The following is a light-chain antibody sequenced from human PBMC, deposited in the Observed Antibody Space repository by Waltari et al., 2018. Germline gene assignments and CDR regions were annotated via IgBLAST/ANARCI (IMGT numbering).Light chain of an antibody. CDR1: RSDVGNHTR. CDR3: SSYAGSSKGV. CDR2: AVS. J-gene: IGLJ2*01. Sequence: QSALTQPASVSGSPGQSITTSCTGTRSDVGNHTRVSLYQQHPGKAPKLMIYAVSKRPSGVSDLFSGSKSGDMASLTISGLQPEDEAEYFCSSYAGSSKGVFGGGTKVTVL. V-gene: IGLV2-23*02.